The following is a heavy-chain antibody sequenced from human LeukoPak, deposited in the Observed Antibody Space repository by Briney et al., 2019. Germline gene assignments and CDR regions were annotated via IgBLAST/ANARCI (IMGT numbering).Heavy chain of an antibody. CDR1: GGSIGKYH. J-gene: IGHJ4*02. Sequence: SETLFLTCSVSGGSIGKYHWTWIRQPPGKRLEWIGYVYYTGNLNYNPSLDHRVSLSIDTSKNQFSLSLSSVTAADTAVYYCARGSAPGTGPPSLDSWGQGTLVTVSS. CDR3: ARGSAPGTGPPSLDS. V-gene: IGHV4-59*01. CDR2: VYYTGNL. D-gene: IGHD6-13*01.